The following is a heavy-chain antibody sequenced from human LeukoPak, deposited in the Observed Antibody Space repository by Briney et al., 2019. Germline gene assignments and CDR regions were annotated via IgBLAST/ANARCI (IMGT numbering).Heavy chain of an antibody. CDR3: ATVLSGVTTGGYDP. CDR1: GGTFSNYA. Sequence: SVKVSCKASGGTFSNYAINWVRQAPGQGLEWMGEIIPIFGTTKYAQKFQGRVTITADESTSTAYMELSSLRSEDTAVYYCATVLSGVTTGGYDPWGPGTLVTVSS. CDR2: IIPIFGTT. V-gene: IGHV1-69*13. J-gene: IGHJ5*02. D-gene: IGHD4-17*01.